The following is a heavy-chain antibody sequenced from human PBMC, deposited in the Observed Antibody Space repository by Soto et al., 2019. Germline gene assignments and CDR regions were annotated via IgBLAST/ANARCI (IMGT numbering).Heavy chain of an antibody. CDR2: IYHSGST. D-gene: IGHD1-26*01. CDR3: AGETGGSHPRYFDF. V-gene: IGHV4-30-2*01. Sequence: SETLSLTCAVSGGSISSGGYSWSWIRQPPGKGLEWIGYIYHSGSTYYNPSLKSRVTISVDRSKNQFSLKLSSVTAADTAVYYCAGETGGSHPRYFDFWGQGTLVTVSS. J-gene: IGHJ4*02. CDR1: GGSISSGGYS.